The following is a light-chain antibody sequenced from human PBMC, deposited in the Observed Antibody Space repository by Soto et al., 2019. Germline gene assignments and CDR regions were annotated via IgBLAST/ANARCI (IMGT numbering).Light chain of an antibody. Sequence: IQLTQSPSSVSASVGDRVTLTCRASQIVTSWLAWYQQKPGTAPKFLLYASSTLQSGVPSRFSSSGSRTAFTLTLISLHPEDFATYYSQQAHKSHLTFGGGTKVEIK. J-gene: IGKJ4*01. V-gene: IGKV1-12*01. CDR1: QIVTSW. CDR3: QQAHKSHLT. CDR2: ASS.